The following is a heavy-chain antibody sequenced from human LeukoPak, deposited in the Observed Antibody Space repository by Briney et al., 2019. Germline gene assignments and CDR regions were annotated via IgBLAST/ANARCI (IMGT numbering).Heavy chain of an antibody. Sequence: GRSLRLSYAASGFTFSSYGMHWVRQAPGKGLEWVAVISYDGSNKYYADSVKGRFTISRDNSKNTLYLQMNSLRAEDTAVYYCAKDLLRTMVRGVMYFDYWGQGTLVTVSS. V-gene: IGHV3-30*18. CDR3: AKDLLRTMVRGVMYFDY. CDR2: ISYDGSNK. J-gene: IGHJ4*02. D-gene: IGHD3-10*01. CDR1: GFTFSSYG.